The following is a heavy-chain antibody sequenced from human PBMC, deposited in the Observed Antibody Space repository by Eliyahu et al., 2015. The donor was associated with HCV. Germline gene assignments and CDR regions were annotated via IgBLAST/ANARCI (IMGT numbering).Heavy chain of an antibody. D-gene: IGHD5-18*01. CDR1: GYTFTSYD. Sequence: QVQLVQSGAEVKKPGASVKISCKGSGYTFTSYDINXVRXATGQGLXWMGWMXPNSGNTGYAQKLQGRITMTRDTSTNTAYMELSSLTSEDTAVYYCARSWIQLPPLAYWGQGTLVTVSS. V-gene: IGHV1-8*01. J-gene: IGHJ4*02. CDR3: ARSWIQLPPLAY. CDR2: MXPNSGNT.